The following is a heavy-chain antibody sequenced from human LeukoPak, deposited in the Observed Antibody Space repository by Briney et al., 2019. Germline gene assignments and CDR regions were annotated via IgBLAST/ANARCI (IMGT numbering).Heavy chain of an antibody. V-gene: IGHV3-23*01. J-gene: IGHJ3*02. D-gene: IGHD3-10*01. CDR3: AREPPRITMVRGVRDAFDI. CDR2: ISGSGGST. Sequence: TGGSLRLSCAASGFTFSSYAMSWVRQAPGKGLEWVSAISGSGGSTYYADSVKGRFTISRDNAKNSLYLQMNSLRAEDTAVYYCAREPPRITMVRGVRDAFDIWGQGTMVTVSS. CDR1: GFTFSSYA.